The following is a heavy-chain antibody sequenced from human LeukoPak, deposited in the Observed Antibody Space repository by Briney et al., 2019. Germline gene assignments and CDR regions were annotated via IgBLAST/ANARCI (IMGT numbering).Heavy chain of an antibody. CDR3: ARLGRGSNWPTNGMDV. Sequence: PSETLSLTCTVSGDSISSYYWSWIRQPPGKGLEWIGYIYYSGNTNYNPSLKSRVTISVDRSKNQFPLNLSSVTAADTAVYYCARLGRGSNWPTNGMDVWGQGTTVTVSS. CDR1: GDSISSYY. V-gene: IGHV4-59*01. CDR2: IYYSGNT. D-gene: IGHD6-13*01. J-gene: IGHJ6*02.